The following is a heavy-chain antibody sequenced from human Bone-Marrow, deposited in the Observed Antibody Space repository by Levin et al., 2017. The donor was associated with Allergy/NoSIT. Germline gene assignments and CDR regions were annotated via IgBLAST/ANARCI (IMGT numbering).Heavy chain of an antibody. V-gene: IGHV1-2*02. D-gene: IGHD2/OR15-2a*01. CDR3: ARGVNRIILVTDGTFDI. CDR1: GYVFKDYY. J-gene: IGHJ3*02. Sequence: GESLKISCKASGYVFKDYYIHWVRQAPGQGPEWMGWINVNSGGINYAHKFQGRVTLTRDTSISTAYMELSGLRSDDTAVYFCARGVNRIILVTDGTFDIWGQGTMVTVSS. CDR2: INVNSGGI.